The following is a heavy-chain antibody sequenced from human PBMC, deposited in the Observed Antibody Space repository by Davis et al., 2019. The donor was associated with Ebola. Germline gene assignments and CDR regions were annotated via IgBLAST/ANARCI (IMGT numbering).Heavy chain of an antibody. CDR3: ARPSIVGATGLDY. D-gene: IGHD1-26*01. CDR1: GGSISSYY. Sequence: PGGSLRLSCTVSGGSISSYYWSWIRQPPGKGLEWIGYIYYSGSTNYNPSLKSRVTISVDTSKNQFSLKLSSVTAADTAVYYCARPSIVGATGLDYWGQGTLVTVSS. J-gene: IGHJ4*02. CDR2: IYYSGST. V-gene: IGHV4-59*01.